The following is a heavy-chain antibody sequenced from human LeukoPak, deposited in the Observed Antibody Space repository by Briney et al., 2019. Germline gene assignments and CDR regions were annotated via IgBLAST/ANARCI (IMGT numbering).Heavy chain of an antibody. CDR1: GFTFDDYA. J-gene: IGHJ6*03. CDR2: ISWESGGI. CDR3: AKDTRLDSYYNMDV. V-gene: IGHV3-9*01. Sequence: GGSLRLSCAASGFTFDDYAMHWVRQAPGKGLEWVSGISWESGGIGYADSVKGRFTISRDNAKNSLYLQMNSLRAEDTAFYYCAKDTRLDSYYNMDVWGRGTTVTVSS. D-gene: IGHD2-21*01.